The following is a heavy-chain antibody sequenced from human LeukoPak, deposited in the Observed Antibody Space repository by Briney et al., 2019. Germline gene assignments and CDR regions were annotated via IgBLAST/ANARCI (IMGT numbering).Heavy chain of an antibody. D-gene: IGHD3-22*01. Sequence: SGTLSLTCAVSGGSISTTNWWSWVRPPPGKGLEWIGEIYHSGSTNYNPSLKSRVTISVDKSRNQFSLKLNSVTAADTAVYYCARDKDSGGYHRAPLSYWGQGILVTVSS. V-gene: IGHV4-4*02. J-gene: IGHJ4*02. CDR1: GGSISTTNW. CDR3: ARDKDSGGYHRAPLSY. CDR2: IYHSGST.